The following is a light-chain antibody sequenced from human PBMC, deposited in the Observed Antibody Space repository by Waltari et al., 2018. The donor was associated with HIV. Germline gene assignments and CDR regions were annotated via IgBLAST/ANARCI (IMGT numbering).Light chain of an antibody. CDR1: HDISHY. CDR2: AAV. J-gene: IGKJ1*01. V-gene: IGKV1-27*01. CDR3: QNYYSLPRT. Sequence: DIQMTQSPSSVSSSVGDRVSITCRASHDISHYLAWYQVKPGKVPKLLIYAAVTLHSEVPSRFRGSGSGTDFTLTISSLQPEDIGTYFCQNYYSLPRTFGPGTRVE.